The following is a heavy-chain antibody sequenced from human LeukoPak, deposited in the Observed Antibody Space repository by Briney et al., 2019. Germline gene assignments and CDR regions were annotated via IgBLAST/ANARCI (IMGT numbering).Heavy chain of an antibody. D-gene: IGHD1-7*01. J-gene: IGHJ4*02. CDR1: GGPISCYY. CDR2: IYYSGST. V-gene: IGHV4-59*01. Sequence: KPSETLSLPCTVSGGPISCYYWGWIRQPAGKGLEWIGYIYYSGSTNYNPSLKSRVTISVDTSKNQFSLKLSSVTAADAAVYYCARVGWNYGFVDYWGQGTLVTVSS. CDR3: ARVGWNYGFVDY.